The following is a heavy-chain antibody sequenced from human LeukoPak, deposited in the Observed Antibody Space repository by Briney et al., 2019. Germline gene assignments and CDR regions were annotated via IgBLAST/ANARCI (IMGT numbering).Heavy chain of an antibody. CDR3: AKGVGAQPGDAFDI. D-gene: IGHD1-26*01. CDR1: GFTFDDYA. CDR2: ISWNRGSI. J-gene: IGHJ3*02. Sequence: PGRSLRLSCAASGFTFDDYAMHWVRQAPGKGLEWVSGISWNRGSIGYADSVKGRFTISRDNSKNSLYLQMNSLRAEDTALYYCAKGVGAQPGDAFDIWGQGTMVTVSS. V-gene: IGHV3-9*01.